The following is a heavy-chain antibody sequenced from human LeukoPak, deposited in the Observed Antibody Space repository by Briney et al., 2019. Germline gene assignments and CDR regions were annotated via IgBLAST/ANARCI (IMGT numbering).Heavy chain of an antibody. Sequence: GASVKVSCKASGGTFSSYTISWVRRAPGQGLEWMGRIIPILGIANYAQKFQGRVTITADKSTSTAYMELSSLRSEDTAVYYCARGGGTMIVVVTPDAFDIWGQGTMVTVSS. V-gene: IGHV1-69*02. CDR3: ARGGGTMIVVVTPDAFDI. D-gene: IGHD3-22*01. CDR1: GGTFSSYT. J-gene: IGHJ3*02. CDR2: IIPILGIA.